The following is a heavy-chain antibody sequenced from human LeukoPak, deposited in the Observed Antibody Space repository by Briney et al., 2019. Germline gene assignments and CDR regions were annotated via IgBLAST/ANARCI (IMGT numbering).Heavy chain of an antibody. CDR1: GLTFSRYG. Sequence: GGSLRLSCAASGLTFSRYGMHWVRQAPGKGLEWGAFIRYDGSNKYYADSVKGRFTISRDNSKNTLYLQMNSLRAEDTAVYYCARTADSITMVRGVIKQYYFDYWGQGTLVTVSS. J-gene: IGHJ4*02. CDR3: ARTADSITMVRGVIKQYYFDY. V-gene: IGHV3-30*02. CDR2: IRYDGSNK. D-gene: IGHD3-10*01.